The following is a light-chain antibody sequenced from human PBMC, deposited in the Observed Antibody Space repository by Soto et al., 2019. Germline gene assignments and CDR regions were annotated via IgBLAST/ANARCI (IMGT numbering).Light chain of an antibody. Sequence: DVVMTQSPLSLPVTLGQPASISCRSSHSLVYSDGNTSLNWFQQRPGQSPRRLIYKVSNRDSGVPDRFSGSGSGTDFTLKISRVEAVDVGVYYCMQGTHQALTFGGGTKVEIK. CDR3: MQGTHQALT. CDR2: KVS. J-gene: IGKJ4*01. CDR1: HSLVYSDGNTS. V-gene: IGKV2-30*01.